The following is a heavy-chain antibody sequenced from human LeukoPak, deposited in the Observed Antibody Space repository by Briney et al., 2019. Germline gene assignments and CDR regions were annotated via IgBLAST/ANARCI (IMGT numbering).Heavy chain of an antibody. CDR2: ISAYNGNT. Sequence: ASVKVSCKASGYTFTSYGISWVRQAPGQGLEWVGWISAYNGNTNYAQKLQGRVTMTTDTSTSTAYMELRSLRSDDTAVYYCARDADSSGYYNWFDPWGQGTLVTVSS. D-gene: IGHD3-22*01. V-gene: IGHV1-18*01. CDR1: GYTFTSYG. J-gene: IGHJ5*02. CDR3: ARDADSSGYYNWFDP.